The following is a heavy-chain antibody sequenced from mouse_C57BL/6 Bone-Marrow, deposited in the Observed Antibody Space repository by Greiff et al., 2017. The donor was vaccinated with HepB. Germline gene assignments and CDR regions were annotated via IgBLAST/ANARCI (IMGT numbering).Heavy chain of an antibody. V-gene: IGHV1-82*01. Sequence: VQLQQSGPELVKPGASVKISCKASGYAFSSSWMNWVKQRPGKGLEWIGRIYPGDGDTNYNGKFKGKATLTADKSSSTAYMQLSSLTSEDSAVYFCARESSYYFDYWGQGTTLTVSS. CDR1: GYAFSSSW. CDR2: IYPGDGDT. CDR3: ARESSYYFDY. J-gene: IGHJ2*01. D-gene: IGHD1-1*01.